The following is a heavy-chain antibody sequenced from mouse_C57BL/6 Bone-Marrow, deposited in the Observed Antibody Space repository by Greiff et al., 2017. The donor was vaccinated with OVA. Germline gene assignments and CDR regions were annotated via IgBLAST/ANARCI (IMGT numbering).Heavy chain of an antibody. Sequence: ESGPGLVKPSQSLSLTCSVTGYSITSGYYWNWIRQFPGNKLEWMGYISYDGSNNYNPSLKNRISITRDTSKNQLFLKLNAVTTEDTATYYCARGGFAYWGQGTLVTVSA. CDR2: ISYDGSN. CDR1: GYSITSGYY. J-gene: IGHJ3*01. V-gene: IGHV3-6*01. CDR3: ARGGFAY.